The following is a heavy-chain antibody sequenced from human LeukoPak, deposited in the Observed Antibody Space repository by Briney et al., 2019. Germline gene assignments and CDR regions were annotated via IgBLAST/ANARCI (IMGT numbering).Heavy chain of an antibody. V-gene: IGHV1-2*02. CDR1: GYTFTGYY. CDR2: INPNSGGT. Sequence: ASVKVSCKASGYTFTGYYMHWVRQAPGQGIEWMGWINPNSGGTNYAQKFHGRVTMARDTSISTAYMELSRLRSDDTAVYYCARGPVATIITDVPNWFDPWGQGTLVTVSS. D-gene: IGHD5-12*01. CDR3: ARGPVATIITDVPNWFDP. J-gene: IGHJ5*02.